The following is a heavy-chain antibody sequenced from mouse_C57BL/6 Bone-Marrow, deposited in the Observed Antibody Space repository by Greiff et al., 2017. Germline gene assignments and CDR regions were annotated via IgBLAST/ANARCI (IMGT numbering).Heavy chain of an antibody. Sequence: VQLQQSGAELVRPGASVKLSCTASGFNIKDDYIHWVKQRPEQGLEWIGWIDPEIGDTEYASKFPGKATLTSDTSSNTAYLQLSSLPSEDTAVYYCSSFDGNYFDFWGQGTPLTVAS. J-gene: IGHJ2*01. CDR2: IDPEIGDT. D-gene: IGHD2-3*01. CDR1: GFNIKDDY. CDR3: SSFDGNYFDF. V-gene: IGHV14-4*01.